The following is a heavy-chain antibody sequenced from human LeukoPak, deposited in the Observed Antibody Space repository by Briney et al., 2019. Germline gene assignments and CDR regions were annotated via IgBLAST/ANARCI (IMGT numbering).Heavy chain of an antibody. D-gene: IGHD3-22*01. J-gene: IGHJ4*02. CDR2: IIPIFGTA. Sequence: SVKVSCKASGGTFSSYTISWVRQAPGQGLEWMGRIIPIFGTANYAQKFQGRVTITTDESTSTAYMELSSLRSEDTAVYYCAREGLVVVHLDYWGQGTLVTVSS. CDR3: AREGLVVVHLDY. CDR1: GGTFSSYT. V-gene: IGHV1-69*05.